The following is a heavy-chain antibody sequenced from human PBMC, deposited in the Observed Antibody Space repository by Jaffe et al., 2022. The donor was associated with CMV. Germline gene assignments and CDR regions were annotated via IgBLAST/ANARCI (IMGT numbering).Heavy chain of an antibody. CDR1: GGTVSTNG. Sequence: QVQLVQSGAEVKTPGSSVKVSCKASGGTVSTNGINWVRQAPGQGLEWMGGIIPLSGTANYAQKFQGRVTVTADESTSTAYMELRGLRSEDTAVYYCARGGGSYGAGSFFPHWGQGTLVTVSS. D-gene: IGHD3-10*01. V-gene: IGHV1-69*01. J-gene: IGHJ4*02. CDR2: IIPLSGTA. CDR3: ARGGGSYGAGSFFPH.